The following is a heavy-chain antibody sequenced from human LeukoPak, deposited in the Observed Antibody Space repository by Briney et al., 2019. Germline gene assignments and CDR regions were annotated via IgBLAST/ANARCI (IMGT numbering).Heavy chain of an antibody. CDR3: ARDAARPHDY. CDR1: GGSFSGYC. J-gene: IGHJ4*02. Sequence: SETLSLTCAVYGGSFSGYCWSWIRRPPGKGLEWIGEINHSGSTNYNPPLKSRVTISVDTSKNQFSLKLSSVTAADTAVYYCARDAARPHDYWGQGTLVTVSS. V-gene: IGHV4-34*01. CDR2: INHSGST. D-gene: IGHD2-15*01.